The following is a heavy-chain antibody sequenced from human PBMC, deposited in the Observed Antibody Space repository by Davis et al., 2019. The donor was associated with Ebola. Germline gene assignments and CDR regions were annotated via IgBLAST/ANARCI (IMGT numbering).Heavy chain of an antibody. CDR3: AKGDKVDY. CDR1: GFTFSSYS. Sequence: GESLKISCAASGFTFSSYSMNWVRQAPGKGLEWVSYISSSSSTIYYADSVKGRFTISRDNAKNSLYLQMNSLRAEDTAVYYCAKGDKVDYWGQGTLVTVSS. J-gene: IGHJ4*02. CDR2: ISSSSSTI. V-gene: IGHV3-48*01.